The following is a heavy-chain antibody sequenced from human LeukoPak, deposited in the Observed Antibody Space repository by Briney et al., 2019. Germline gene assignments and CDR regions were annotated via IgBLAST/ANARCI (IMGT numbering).Heavy chain of an antibody. J-gene: IGHJ5*02. V-gene: IGHV4-59*08. Sequence: SETLSLTCTVSGGSISNYYWSWIRQPPGKGLEWMGYIFYTGSINYNPSLRGRVTISVDTSKSQFSLRLSSVTAADTAVYYCARSYSASYDSPAGWFDPWGQGTLVTVSS. CDR1: GGSISNYY. CDR3: ARSYSASYDSPAGWFDP. D-gene: IGHD3-22*01. CDR2: IFYTGSI.